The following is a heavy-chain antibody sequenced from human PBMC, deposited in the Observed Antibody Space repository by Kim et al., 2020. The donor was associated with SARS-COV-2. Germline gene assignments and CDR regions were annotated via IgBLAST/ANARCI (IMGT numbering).Heavy chain of an antibody. V-gene: IGHV3-23*01. CDR3: AKDDLPGQLVRSFDY. Sequence: GGSLRLSCAASGFTFSNYDMSWVRQAPGKGLEWVSLISDTGGSTYYADYVKGRFTISRDNYKNMLYLQMNSLRADDTAVYYCAKDDLPGQLVRSFDYWGQGTLVTVSS. CDR1: GFTFSNYD. J-gene: IGHJ4*02. CDR2: ISDTGGST. D-gene: IGHD6-6*01.